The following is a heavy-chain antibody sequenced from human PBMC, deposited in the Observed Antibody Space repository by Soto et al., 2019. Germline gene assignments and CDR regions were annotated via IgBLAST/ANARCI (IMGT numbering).Heavy chain of an antibody. CDR1: GFTFSSYG. V-gene: IGHV3-33*01. CDR2: IWYDGSNK. Sequence: QVQLVESGGGVVQPGRSLRLSCAASGFTFSSYGMHWVRQAPGKGLEWVAVIWYDGSNKYYTDSVKGRFTITRDNSKNTLYLQMTSLSAEDTAVYYCTRYLGSDYSGGYCCRMDVLGQATTVTVSS. D-gene: IGHD1-26*01. J-gene: IGHJ6*02. CDR3: TRYLGSDYSGGYCCRMDV.